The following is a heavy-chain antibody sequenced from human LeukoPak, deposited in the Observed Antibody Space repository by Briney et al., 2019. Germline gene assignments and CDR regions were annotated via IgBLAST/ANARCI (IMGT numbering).Heavy chain of an antibody. V-gene: IGHV4-38-2*02. D-gene: IGHD3-10*01. CDR2: FYHSGTT. Sequence: PSETLSLTCSVSGSSISSGYYWGWVRPSPGKGLEWIGSFYHSGTTYYNPSLKSRVTISVETSKNQVSLRLSSVTAADTAVYYCARESGGFGARYYYYYYYMDVWGKGTTVTISS. J-gene: IGHJ6*03. CDR3: ARESGGFGARYYYYYYYMDV. CDR1: GSSISSGYY.